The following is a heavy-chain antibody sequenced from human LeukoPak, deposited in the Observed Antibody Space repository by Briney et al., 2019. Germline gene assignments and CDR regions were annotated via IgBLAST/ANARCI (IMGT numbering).Heavy chain of an antibody. V-gene: IGHV3-23*01. CDR3: AKDARGYYEVEYFQH. Sequence: GGSLRLSCAASGFTFSSYAMSWVRQAPGNGLEWVSAISGSGGSTYYADSVKGRLTISRDNSKNTLYLQMNSLRAEDTAVYYCAKDARGYYEVEYFQHWGQGTLVTVSS. J-gene: IGHJ1*01. CDR1: GFTFSSYA. D-gene: IGHD3-22*01. CDR2: ISGSGGST.